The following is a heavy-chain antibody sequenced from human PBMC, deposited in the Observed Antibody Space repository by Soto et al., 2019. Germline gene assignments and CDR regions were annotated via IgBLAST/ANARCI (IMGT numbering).Heavy chain of an antibody. V-gene: IGHV3-11*01. CDR2: ISSRSGTI. CDR1: GFSFSDYY. D-gene: IGHD5-18*01. CDR3: AREVDRALVGSPHYFDY. Sequence: PGGSLRLSCAASGFSFSDYYMTWIRQAPGRGLEWVSYISSRSGTIFYADSVKGRFTLSRDNPKNSMYLQMNSLRAEDTAVYYCAREVDRALVGSPHYFDYWGQGTLVTVSS. J-gene: IGHJ4*01.